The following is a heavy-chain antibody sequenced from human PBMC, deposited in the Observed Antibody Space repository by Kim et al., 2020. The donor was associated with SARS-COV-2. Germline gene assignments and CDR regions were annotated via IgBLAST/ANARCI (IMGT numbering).Heavy chain of an antibody. V-gene: IGHV3-74*01. CDR2: INNDGRHT. Sequence: INNDGRHTYYADSVKGRFTISRDNAKNTVHLQMNSLRAEDTAVYYCVRDPVWGQGTMVTVSS. J-gene: IGHJ3*01. CDR3: VRDPV.